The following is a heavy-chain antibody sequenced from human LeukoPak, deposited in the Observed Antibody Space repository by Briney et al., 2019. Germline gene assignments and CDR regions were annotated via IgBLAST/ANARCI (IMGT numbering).Heavy chain of an antibody. Sequence: GESLKISCKGSGYTFTTYWIGWVRQMPGKGPEWMGIIYPGDSDTKYSPSFQGQVTISADKSISTAYLQWSSLKASDAAMYYCARHPSLRFLEWEDAFDIWGQGTMVTVSS. V-gene: IGHV5-51*01. CDR3: ARHPSLRFLEWEDAFDI. CDR2: IYPGDSDT. CDR1: GYTFTTYW. D-gene: IGHD3-3*01. J-gene: IGHJ3*02.